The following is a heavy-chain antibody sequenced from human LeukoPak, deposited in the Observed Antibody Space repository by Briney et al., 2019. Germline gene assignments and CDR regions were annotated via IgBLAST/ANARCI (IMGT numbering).Heavy chain of an antibody. CDR2: INSDGSST. D-gene: IGHD3-3*01. Sequence: PGGSLRLSCAAAGFTFSSYWMHWVRQAPGKGLVWVSRINSDGSSTSYADSVKGRFTISRDNAKNTLYLQMNSLRAEDTAVCYCARQLYDFWSGYSNWFDPWGQGTLVTVSS. V-gene: IGHV3-74*01. CDR3: ARQLYDFWSGYSNWFDP. J-gene: IGHJ5*02. CDR1: GFTFSSYW.